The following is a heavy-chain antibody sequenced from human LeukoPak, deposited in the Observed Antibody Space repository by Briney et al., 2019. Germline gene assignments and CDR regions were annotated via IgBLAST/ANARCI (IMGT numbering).Heavy chain of an antibody. Sequence: ASVKVSCKAPGYTFTAYWMHWVRQAPGQGLEWMGWIDPTSGGTNYAQKFQGRVTMTRDTSIGTAYMELSRLTSDDTAVYYCATVAAGMGWGQGTLVTVSS. CDR2: IDPTSGGT. CDR1: GYTFTAYW. D-gene: IGHD6-13*01. CDR3: ATVAAGMG. V-gene: IGHV1-2*02. J-gene: IGHJ4*02.